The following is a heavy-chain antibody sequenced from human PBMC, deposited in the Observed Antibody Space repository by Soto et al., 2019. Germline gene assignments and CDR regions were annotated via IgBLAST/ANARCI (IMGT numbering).Heavy chain of an antibody. CDR3: ARDRAPGGGDPIAAAGIDY. Sequence: SVKVSCKASGYTFTSYGISWVRQAPGQGLEWMGWISAYNGNTNYAQKLQGRVTMTTDTSTSTAYMELRSLRSDDTAVYYCARDRAPGGGDPIAAAGIDYWGQGTLVTVSS. CDR1: GYTFTSYG. V-gene: IGHV1-18*04. J-gene: IGHJ4*02. D-gene: IGHD6-13*01. CDR2: ISAYNGNT.